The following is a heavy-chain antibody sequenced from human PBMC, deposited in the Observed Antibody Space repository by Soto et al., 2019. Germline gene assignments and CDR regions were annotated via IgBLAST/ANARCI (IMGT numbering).Heavy chain of an antibody. Sequence: QVQLVESGGGVVQPGRSLRLSCAVSGFTFSSYGMHWVRQAPGKGLEWVAVISYDGNTKYYADSVKGRFTISRDNSKSTLFLPMNSLRIEDTAVYYCAKAQGYCSSSSCREAYYYYGMDVWGQGTTVTVSS. CDR1: GFTFSSYG. J-gene: IGHJ6*02. CDR2: ISYDGNTK. D-gene: IGHD2-2*01. CDR3: AKAQGYCSSSSCREAYYYYGMDV. V-gene: IGHV3-30*18.